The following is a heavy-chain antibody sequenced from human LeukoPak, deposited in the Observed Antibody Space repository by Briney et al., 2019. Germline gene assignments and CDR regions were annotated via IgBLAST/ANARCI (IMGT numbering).Heavy chain of an antibody. CDR3: ARGNYNNGWMKQATDH. CDR2: INHTGDT. J-gene: IGHJ5*02. V-gene: IGHV4-34*01. CDR1: GGSFSGYY. Sequence: SETPSLTCGDYGGSFSGYYWSWSRQPPGKGLEWIGEINHTGDTNHSPSLKSRVTMSVDTSKKQFSLTLSSVTAADTAVYYCARGNYNNGWMKQATDHWGQGTQVTVSS. D-gene: IGHD6-19*01.